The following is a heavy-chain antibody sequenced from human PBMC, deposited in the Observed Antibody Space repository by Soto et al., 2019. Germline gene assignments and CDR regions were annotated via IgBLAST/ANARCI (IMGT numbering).Heavy chain of an antibody. D-gene: IGHD2-15*01. V-gene: IGHV1-18*01. CDR2: ISAYNGNT. CDR1: GYTFTSYG. J-gene: IGHJ5*02. CDR3: AREGYCSGGSQCNWFDP. Sequence: AASVKVSCKASGYTFTSYGISWVRQAPGQGLEWMGWISAYNGNTNYAQKLQGRVTMTTDTSTSTAYKEMRSLRSDDTAVYYCAREGYCSGGSQCNWFDPWGQGTLVTVSS.